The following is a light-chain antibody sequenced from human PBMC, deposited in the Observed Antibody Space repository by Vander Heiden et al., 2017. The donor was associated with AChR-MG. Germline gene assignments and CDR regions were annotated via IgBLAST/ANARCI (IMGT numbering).Light chain of an antibody. V-gene: IGKV3-20*01. CDR3: QQYGTSPTWT. J-gene: IGKJ1*01. CDR2: GAS. Sequence: EIVLTQSPGTLSLSPGARATLSCRASQSVSARYLAWYQQKPGQAPRLLIYGASSRATGIPDRFSGSGSGTDFTLTISRLDPEDFAVYYCQQYGTSPTWTFGQGTQVEIK. CDR1: QSVSARY.